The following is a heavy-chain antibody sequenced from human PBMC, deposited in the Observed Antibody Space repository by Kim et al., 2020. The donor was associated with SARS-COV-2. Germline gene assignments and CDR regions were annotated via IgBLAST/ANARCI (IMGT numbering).Heavy chain of an antibody. V-gene: IGHV4-34*01. CDR3: AGGRAGVVPSLILGLGPYYYFYAMDV. D-gene: IGHD3-3*01. Sequence: SETLSLTCAVYGGSFSAYSWIWIRQAPGKGLEWIGEVNHSGITKYHPSLKSRVTISVDTSKNQFSLKLPSVTAADTAVFYCAGGRAGVVPSLILGLGPYYYFYAMDVWGQGTTVTVS. J-gene: IGHJ6*02. CDR2: VNHSGIT. CDR1: GGSFSAYS.